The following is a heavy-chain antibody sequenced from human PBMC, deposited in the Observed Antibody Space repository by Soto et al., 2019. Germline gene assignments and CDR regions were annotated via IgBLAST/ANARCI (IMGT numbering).Heavy chain of an antibody. CDR3: ARSLGHYDFWSGQAVTYYYYGMDV. V-gene: IGHV1-69*13. D-gene: IGHD3-3*01. CDR2: IIPIFGTA. J-gene: IGHJ6*02. CDR1: GGTCSSYA. Sequence: ASVKGSCKAAGGTCSSYAISWVRQAPGQGLDWMGGIIPIFGTADYAQKFQGRVTITADESTSTAYMELSSLRSEDTAVYYCARSLGHYDFWSGQAVTYYYYGMDVWGHGTTVTVSS.